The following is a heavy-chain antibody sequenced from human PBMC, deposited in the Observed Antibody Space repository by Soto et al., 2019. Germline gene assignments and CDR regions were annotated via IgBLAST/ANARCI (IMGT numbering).Heavy chain of an antibody. D-gene: IGHD6-6*01. CDR1: GFTFSSYA. CDR3: AKASLKYSSSPSSFDY. CDR2: ISGSGGST. J-gene: IGHJ4*02. V-gene: IGHV3-23*01. Sequence: GGSLRLSCAASGFTFSSYAMSWVRQAPGKGLEWVSAISGSGGSTYYADSVKGRFTISRDNSKNTLYLQMNSLRAEDTAVYYCAKASLKYSSSPSSFDYWGQGTLVTVSS.